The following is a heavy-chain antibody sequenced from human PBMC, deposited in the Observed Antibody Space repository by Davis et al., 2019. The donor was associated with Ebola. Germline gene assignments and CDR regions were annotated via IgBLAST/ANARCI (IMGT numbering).Heavy chain of an antibody. D-gene: IGHD2-2*01. V-gene: IGHV3-30*18. CDR3: AKLPRAIVVVPAAMSPWFDP. CDR2: ISYDGSNK. J-gene: IGHJ5*02. Sequence: GGSLRLSCAASGFTFSNYGMHWVRQAPGKGLEWVAVISYDGSNKYYADSVKGRFTISRDNSKNTLYLQMNSLRAEDTAVYYCAKLPRAIVVVPAAMSPWFDPWGQGTLVTVSS. CDR1: GFTFSNYG.